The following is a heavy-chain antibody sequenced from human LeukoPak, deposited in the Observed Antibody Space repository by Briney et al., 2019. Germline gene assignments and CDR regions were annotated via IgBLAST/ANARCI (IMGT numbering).Heavy chain of an antibody. CDR1: GGTFSSYA. V-gene: IGHV1-69*05. Sequence: ASVKVSCKXSGGTFSSYAISWVRQAPGQGLEWMGGIIPIFGTANYAQKFQGRVTITTDESTSTAYMELSSLRSEDTAVYYCARDLFPNYSGSSDAFDIWGQGTMVTVSS. D-gene: IGHD1-26*01. CDR2: IIPIFGTA. J-gene: IGHJ3*02. CDR3: ARDLFPNYSGSSDAFDI.